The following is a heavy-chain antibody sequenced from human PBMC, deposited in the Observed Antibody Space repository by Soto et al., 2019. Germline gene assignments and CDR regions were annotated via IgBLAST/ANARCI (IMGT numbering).Heavy chain of an antibody. CDR1: GYTCTGYY. Sequence: ASVKVSCKASGYTCTGYYMHWVRQAPGQGLEWMGWINPNSGGTNYAQTVQGWVTLTRDTSISTAYMELSRRRSDDTAVYYCARSDLIFGVVISARVSYYGMDVWGQGTTVTVSS. D-gene: IGHD3-3*01. CDR3: ARSDLIFGVVISARVSYYGMDV. J-gene: IGHJ6*02. V-gene: IGHV1-2*04. CDR2: INPNSGGT.